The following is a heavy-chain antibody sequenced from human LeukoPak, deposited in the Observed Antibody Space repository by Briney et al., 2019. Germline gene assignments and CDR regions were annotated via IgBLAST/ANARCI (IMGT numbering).Heavy chain of an antibody. V-gene: IGHV5-51*01. CDR3: ARTTFYGDYVYYFDY. D-gene: IGHD4-17*01. CDR2: IYPGDSDT. J-gene: IGHJ4*02. CDR1: GYSFTSYW. Sequence: GESLKISCKGSGYSFTSYWIGWVRQLPGKGLEWMGIIYPGDSDTRYSPSFQGQVTISADKSISTAYLQWSSLKASDTAMYYCARTTFYGDYVYYFDYWGQGTLVTVSS.